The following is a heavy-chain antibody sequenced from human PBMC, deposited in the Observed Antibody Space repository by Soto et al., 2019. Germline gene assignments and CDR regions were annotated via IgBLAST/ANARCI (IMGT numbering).Heavy chain of an antibody. CDR2: IYHSGST. CDR1: GGSISSGGYS. CDR3: ARASAVTAHFDY. Sequence: TSETLSLTCAVSGGSISSGGYSWSWIRQPPGKGLEWIGYIYHSGSTYYNPSLKSRVTISVDRSKNQFSLKLSSVTAADTAVYYCARASAVTAHFDYWGQGTLVTVSS. J-gene: IGHJ4*02. V-gene: IGHV4-30-2*01. D-gene: IGHD2-21*02.